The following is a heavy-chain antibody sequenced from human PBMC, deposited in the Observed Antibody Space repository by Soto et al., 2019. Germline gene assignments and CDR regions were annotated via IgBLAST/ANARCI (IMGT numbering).Heavy chain of an antibody. J-gene: IGHJ4*02. Sequence: EVQLLESGGGLVQPGGSLRLSCAASGFTFSSYAMSWVRQAPGKGLEWFSAISGSGGSTYYADSVKGRFTISRDNYKNTLYLQMKSLRAEDTAVYYCAKVRTGGKIDYWGQGTLVTVAS. D-gene: IGHD2-8*02. V-gene: IGHV3-23*01. CDR3: AKVRTGGKIDY. CDR2: ISGSGGST. CDR1: GFTFSSYA.